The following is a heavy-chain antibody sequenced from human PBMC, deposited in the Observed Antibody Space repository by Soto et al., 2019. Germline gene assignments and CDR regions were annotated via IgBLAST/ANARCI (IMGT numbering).Heavy chain of an antibody. CDR1: GYTFTGYY. CDR3: ARLYSSSWYTSVVTNYFDY. V-gene: IGHV1-2*04. Sequence: QVQLVQSGAEVKKPGASVKVSCKASGYTFTGYYMHWVRQAPGQGLEWMGWINPNSGGTNYAQKFQGWVPMTRDTSISTAYMELSRLRSDDTAVYYCARLYSSSWYTSVVTNYFDYWGQGTLVTVSS. J-gene: IGHJ4*02. D-gene: IGHD6-13*01. CDR2: INPNSGGT.